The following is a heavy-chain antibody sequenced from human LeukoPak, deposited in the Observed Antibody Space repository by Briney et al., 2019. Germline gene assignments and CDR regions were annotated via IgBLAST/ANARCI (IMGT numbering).Heavy chain of an antibody. CDR3: AKGRPRYFDWLLKRDYFDY. J-gene: IGHJ4*02. Sequence: GGSLRLSCAASGFTVSRNYMSWVRQAPGKGLEWVSVLYSDGSTYHADSVKGRFTISRDNSKNTLYLQMNSLRAEDTAVYYCAKGRPRYFDWLLKRDYFDYWGQGTLVTVSS. CDR1: GFTVSRNY. D-gene: IGHD3-9*01. V-gene: IGHV3-53*01. CDR2: LYSDGST.